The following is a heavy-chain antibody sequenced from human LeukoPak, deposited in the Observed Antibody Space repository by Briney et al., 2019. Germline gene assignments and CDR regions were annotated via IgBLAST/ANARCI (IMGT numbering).Heavy chain of an antibody. Sequence: GGPLRLSCAASGFTFSTYSMNWVCQAPGKGLEWVSYISSSSDRILYADSVKGRFTISRDNAKNSLYLQMNSLRDEDTAMYYCARVPRGADNWFDPWGQGTLVTVSS. V-gene: IGHV3-48*02. D-gene: IGHD3-10*01. CDR3: ARVPRGADNWFDP. CDR2: ISSSSDRI. CDR1: GFTFSTYS. J-gene: IGHJ5*02.